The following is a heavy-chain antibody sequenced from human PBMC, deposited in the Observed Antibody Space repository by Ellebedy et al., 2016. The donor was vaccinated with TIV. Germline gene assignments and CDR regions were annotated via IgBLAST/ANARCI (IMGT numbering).Heavy chain of an antibody. CDR1: GFTFSSYA. V-gene: IGHV3-23*01. Sequence: GESLKISCAASGFTFSSYAMNWVRQAPGKGLEWVAGIGVGGATTYYADSVKGRFTVSRDNSRNTVFLQMNSLRVEDTAVYYCARLHAVGAYYLETWGQGALVTVSP. J-gene: IGHJ5*02. CDR3: ARLHAVGAYYLET. CDR2: IGVGGATT. D-gene: IGHD4-11*01.